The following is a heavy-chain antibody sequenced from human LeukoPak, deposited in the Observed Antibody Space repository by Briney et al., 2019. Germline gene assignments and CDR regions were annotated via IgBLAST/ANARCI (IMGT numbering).Heavy chain of an antibody. V-gene: IGHV3-48*03. Sequence: GGSLRLSCAASGFTFSSYEMNWVRQAPGKGLEWVSYISSSGSTIYYADSVKGRSTISRDNAKNSLYLQMNSLRAEDTAVYYCASSGYSYGLFDYWGQGTLVTVSS. CDR1: GFTFSSYE. CDR2: ISSSGSTI. J-gene: IGHJ4*02. CDR3: ASSGYSYGLFDY. D-gene: IGHD5-18*01.